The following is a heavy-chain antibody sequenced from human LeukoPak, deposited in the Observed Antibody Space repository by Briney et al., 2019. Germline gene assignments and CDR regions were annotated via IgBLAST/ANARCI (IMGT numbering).Heavy chain of an antibody. CDR2: IVVGSGNT. V-gene: IGHV1-58*02. J-gene: IGHJ4*02. CDR1: GFTFTSSA. D-gene: IGHD3-22*01. CDR3: AAWGYDSSGYYYTT. Sequence: ASVKVSCKASGFTFTSSAMPWVRQARGQRLEWIGWIVVGSGNTNYAQKFQERVTITRDMSTSTAYMELSSLRSEDTAVYYCAAWGYDSSGYYYTTGDQGTLVTVSS.